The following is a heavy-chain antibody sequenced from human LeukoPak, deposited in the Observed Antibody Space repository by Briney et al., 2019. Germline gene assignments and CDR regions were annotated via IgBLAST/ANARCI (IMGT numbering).Heavy chain of an antibody. CDR1: GRSVSSGRYY. Sequence: SETLSLTCTVPGRSVSSGRYYWSSIRQPPGKRLEWFGCLYYSGSTKSTPSLKSRVTTSVDTPKNPLSLELSSVTAADTAVYYCASTPYYDYWTGYFPFDYWGQGIPVTVSS. CDR2: LYYSGST. D-gene: IGHD3-3*01. J-gene: IGHJ4*02. V-gene: IGHV4-61*01. CDR3: ASTPYYDYWTGYFPFDY.